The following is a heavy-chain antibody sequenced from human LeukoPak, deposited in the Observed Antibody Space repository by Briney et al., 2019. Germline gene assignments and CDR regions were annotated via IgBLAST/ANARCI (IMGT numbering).Heavy chain of an antibody. CDR3: ARGADNSGSFVILDY. J-gene: IGHJ4*02. CDR1: AFTFSSYS. CDR2: ISSSSSYI. Sequence: GGSLRLSCAASAFTFSSYSMNWVRQAPGKGLEWVSSISSSSSYIYYADSVKGRFTISRDNAKNSLYLQMNSLRAEDTAVYYCARGADNSGSFVILDYWGQGTLVTVSS. D-gene: IGHD3-10*01. V-gene: IGHV3-21*01.